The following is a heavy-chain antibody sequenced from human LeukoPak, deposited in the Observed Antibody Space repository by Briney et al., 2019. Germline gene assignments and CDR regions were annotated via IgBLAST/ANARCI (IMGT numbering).Heavy chain of an antibody. D-gene: IGHD5-12*01. J-gene: IGHJ4*02. CDR2: IFETGDT. CDR3: AREGGGYRFDY. V-gene: IGHV4-59*01. Sequence: PSETLSLTCSVSASSLSVYYWSWLRQSPGKGLEWIAYIFETGDTKYNPSLRARATISIDTSKSQFSLNLRSVTAADTAVYYCAREGGGYRFDYWGQGTLVTVSS. CDR1: ASSLSVYY.